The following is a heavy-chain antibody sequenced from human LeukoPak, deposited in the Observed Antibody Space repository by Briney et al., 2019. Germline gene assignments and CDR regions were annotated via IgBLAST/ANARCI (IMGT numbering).Heavy chain of an antibody. Sequence: PGGSLRLSCAASGFTFSSYAMSWVRQAPGKGLEWASAISGSGGSTYYADSVKGRFTISRDNSKNTLYLQMNSLRAEDTAVYYCAKCGYYYGSGSYYNRVFDYWGQGTLVTVSS. CDR2: ISGSGGST. J-gene: IGHJ4*02. V-gene: IGHV3-23*01. CDR3: AKCGYYYGSGSYYNRVFDY. D-gene: IGHD3-10*01. CDR1: GFTFSSYA.